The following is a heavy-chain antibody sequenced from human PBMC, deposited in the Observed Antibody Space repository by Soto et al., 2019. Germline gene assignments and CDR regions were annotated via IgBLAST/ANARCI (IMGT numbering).Heavy chain of an antibody. D-gene: IGHD6-19*01. CDR2: FSGRSGDT. CDR1: GFSISTHA. CDR3: ARDSSAWPNYFDS. V-gene: IGHV3-23*01. Sequence: WGSLRLSXVASGFSISTHALTWVRQAPGKGLEWVSSFSGRSGDTYYAASVKGRFTISGDSSKTTVILQMNNLRADDTAVYYCARDSSAWPNYFDSWGQGIQVTVSS. J-gene: IGHJ4*02.